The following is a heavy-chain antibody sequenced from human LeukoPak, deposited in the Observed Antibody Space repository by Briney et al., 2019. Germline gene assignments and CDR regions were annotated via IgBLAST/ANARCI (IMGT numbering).Heavy chain of an antibody. CDR1: GGSISSSSYY. D-gene: IGHD1-26*01. Sequence: PSETLSLTCTVSGGSISSSSYYWGWIRQPPGKGLEWIGSIYYSGSTYYNPSLKSRVTISVDTSKNQFSLKLSSVTAADTAVYYCAGPRRGGSYYVDYWGQGTLVTVSS. V-gene: IGHV4-39*01. CDR2: IYYSGST. CDR3: AGPRRGGSYYVDY. J-gene: IGHJ4*02.